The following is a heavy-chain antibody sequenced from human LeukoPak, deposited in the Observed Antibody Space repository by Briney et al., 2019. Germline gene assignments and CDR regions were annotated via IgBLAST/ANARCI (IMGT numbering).Heavy chain of an antibody. J-gene: IGHJ6*04. V-gene: IGHV3-23*01. CDR2: ISGSGGST. CDR3: ARDYAPYYDFWSGGFLDV. CDR1: GFTFSSYA. Sequence: QPGGSLRLSCAASGFTFSSYAMSWVRQAPGKGLEWVSAISGSGGSTYYADSVKGRFTISRDNSKNTLYLQMNSLRAEDTAVYYCARDYAPYYDFWSGGFLDVWGKGTTVTVSS. D-gene: IGHD3-3*01.